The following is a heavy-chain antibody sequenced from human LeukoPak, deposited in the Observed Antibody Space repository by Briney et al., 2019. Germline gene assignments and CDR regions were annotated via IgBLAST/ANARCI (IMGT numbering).Heavy chain of an antibody. J-gene: IGHJ4*02. CDR3: ARRTRSEASFDY. V-gene: IGHV4-39*01. Sequence: PSETLSLTCTVSGGSISSSSYYWGWIRQPPGKGLEWIGSIYYSGSTYYNPSLKSRVTISVDTSKNQFSLKLSPVTAADTAVYYCARRTRSEASFDYWGQGTLVTVSS. CDR2: IYYSGST. CDR1: GGSISSSSYY.